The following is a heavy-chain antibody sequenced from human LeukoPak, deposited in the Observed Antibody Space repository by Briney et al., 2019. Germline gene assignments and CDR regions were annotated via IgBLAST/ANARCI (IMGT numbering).Heavy chain of an antibody. D-gene: IGHD6-19*01. V-gene: IGHV3-33*01. CDR1: GFSSYG. J-gene: IGHJ4*02. Sequence: GRSQRLSCAASGFSSYGMHWVRQAPGKGLEWVAVIWYDESNKYYADSVKGRFTISRDNSKNTLYLQMNSLRAEDTAVYYCARDRYSSDWYTFDYWGQGTLVTVSS. CDR3: ARDRYSSDWYTFDY. CDR2: IWYDESNK.